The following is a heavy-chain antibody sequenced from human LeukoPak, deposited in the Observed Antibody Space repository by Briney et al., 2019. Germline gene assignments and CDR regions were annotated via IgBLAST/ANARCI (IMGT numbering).Heavy chain of an antibody. CDR1: GYTFTNYA. D-gene: IGHD6-13*01. Sequence: ASVKVSCKASGYTFTNYAVNWMRQAPGQRLEWMGRINPNSGGTNYAQKFQGRVTMTRDTSISTAYMELSRLRSDDTAVYYCARLTYSSSWKDYWGQGTLVTVSS. CDR2: INPNSGGT. V-gene: IGHV1-2*06. J-gene: IGHJ4*02. CDR3: ARLTYSSSWKDY.